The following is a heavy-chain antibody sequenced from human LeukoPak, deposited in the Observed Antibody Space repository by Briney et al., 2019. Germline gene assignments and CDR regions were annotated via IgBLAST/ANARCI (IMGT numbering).Heavy chain of an antibody. D-gene: IGHD2-2*01. J-gene: IGHJ5*02. CDR1: GGSFSSNS. Sequence: SVKVSCKASGGSFSSNSIGWVRQAPGQGLELMGGIVPIFGKTKYAQKFQGRVTITTDESSSTAYMELSSLRSDDTAIYYCARGWGIPAPISWFDPWGQGTLVTVSS. V-gene: IGHV1-69*05. CDR3: ARGWGIPAPISWFDP. CDR2: IVPIFGKT.